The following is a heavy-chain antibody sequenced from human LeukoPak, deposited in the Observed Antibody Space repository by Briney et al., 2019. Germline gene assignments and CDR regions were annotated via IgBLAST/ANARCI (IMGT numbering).Heavy chain of an antibody. CDR1: GGSISSYY. J-gene: IGHJ4*02. CDR2: IYYSGST. D-gene: IGHD6-19*01. CDR3: ARHEWGYSSGWYSIDY. V-gene: IGHV4-59*08. Sequence: SETLSLTCTVSGGSISSYYWSWIRQPPGQGLEWIGYIYYSGSTNYNPSLKSRVTISVDTSKNQFSLKLSSVTAADTAVYYCARHEWGYSSGWYSIDYWGQGTLVTVSS.